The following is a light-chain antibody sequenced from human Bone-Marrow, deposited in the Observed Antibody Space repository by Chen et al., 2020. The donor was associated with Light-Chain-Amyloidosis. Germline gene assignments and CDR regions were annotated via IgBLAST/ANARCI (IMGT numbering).Light chain of an antibody. V-gene: IGLV3-25*03. CDR2: RDT. CDR1: DLPTKY. Sequence: SYELTQPPSLSVSPGQPARITCAGDDLPTKYAYWYQQTPGQAPVLVIQRDTERPSGISERFSGSSSGTTATLTISGVQAEDEADYHCQSADSSGTYEVIFGGGTKLTVL. J-gene: IGLJ2*01. CDR3: QSADSSGTYEVI.